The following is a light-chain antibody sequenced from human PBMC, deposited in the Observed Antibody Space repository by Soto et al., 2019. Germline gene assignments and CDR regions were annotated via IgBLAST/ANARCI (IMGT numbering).Light chain of an antibody. CDR1: QDFSNF. J-gene: IGKJ4*01. V-gene: IGKV1-9*01. CDR3: QQIYSFPLT. Sequence: DIQLTQSPSFLSASIGDRVTITCRASQDFSNFLAWYQQKPGRAPKLLMYDAPTLQSGVPSRFSGSGSGTEFTLTISSLQPEDFATYYCQQIYSFPLTFGGGTKVDIK. CDR2: DAP.